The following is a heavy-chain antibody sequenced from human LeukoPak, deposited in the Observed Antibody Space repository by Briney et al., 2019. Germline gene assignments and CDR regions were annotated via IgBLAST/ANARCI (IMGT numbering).Heavy chain of an antibody. CDR2: IYYTGST. Sequence: SETLSLTCTVSGGSISSYYWSWIRQPPGKGLEWIGYIYYTGSTNYNPSLASRVTILVDASKNHFSLRLTSVTAADTAVYYCARGGWSLDYWGQGSLVTVSS. CDR3: ARGGWSLDY. V-gene: IGHV4-59*01. CDR1: GGSISSYY. D-gene: IGHD6-19*01. J-gene: IGHJ4*02.